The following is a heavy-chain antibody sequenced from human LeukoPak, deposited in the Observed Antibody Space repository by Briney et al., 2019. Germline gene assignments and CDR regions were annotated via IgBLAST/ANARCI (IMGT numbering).Heavy chain of an antibody. J-gene: IGHJ4*02. D-gene: IGHD6-13*01. CDR3: ARDGGHRQQLASDY. V-gene: IGHV1-46*01. CDR2: INPSGGST. Sequence: GASVKVSCKASGYTFTSYYMHWVRQAPGQGLEWMGIINPSGGSTSYAQKFQGRVTMTRHTSTSTVYMEMSSLRSEDTAVYYCARDGGHRQQLASDYWGQGTLVTVCS. CDR1: GYTFTSYY.